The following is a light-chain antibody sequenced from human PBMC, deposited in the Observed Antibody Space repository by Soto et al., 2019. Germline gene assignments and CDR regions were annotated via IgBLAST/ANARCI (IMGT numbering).Light chain of an antibody. CDR3: AAWDDSFWV. V-gene: IGLV1-44*01. CDR1: SSNIGSNT. J-gene: IGLJ3*02. Sequence: VLTQPPSASGSPGQRVTISCSGSSSNIGSNTVNWYQQFPGTAPKLLIYGNDQRPSGVPDRFSGSKSGTSASLAISGLQSEDEADYYCAAWDDSFWVFGGGTKVTVL. CDR2: GND.